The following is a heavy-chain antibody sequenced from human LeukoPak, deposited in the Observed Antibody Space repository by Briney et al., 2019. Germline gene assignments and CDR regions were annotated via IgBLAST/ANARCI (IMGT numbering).Heavy chain of an antibody. V-gene: IGHV4-31*03. CDR2: IYYSGST. CDR1: GGSISSGGYY. Sequence: PSQTLSLTCTVSGGSISSGGYYWSWIRQHPGKGLEWIGYIYYSGSTYYNPSLKSRVTISVDTSKNQFSLKLSSVTAADTAVYYCARGQVLLWLGDADCGMDVWGQGTTVTVSS. D-gene: IGHD3-10*01. J-gene: IGHJ6*02. CDR3: ARGQVLLWLGDADCGMDV.